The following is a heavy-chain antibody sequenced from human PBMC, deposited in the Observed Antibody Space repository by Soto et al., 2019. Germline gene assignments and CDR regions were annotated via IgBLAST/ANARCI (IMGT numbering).Heavy chain of an antibody. CDR1: GYTFSTSG. CDR2: ISDHNGDT. D-gene: IGHD5-12*01. J-gene: IGHJ5*02. Sequence: QVQLVQSGAEVKEPGASVKVSCKASGYTFSTSGITWVRQAPGQGLEWMGWISDHNGDTKYAQKLQGRVTMTTDTSTSTAYMELRSLRSDDTAIYYCARDGDDYSTTGWFDPWGQGTLVTVSS. CDR3: ARDGDDYSTTGWFDP. V-gene: IGHV1-18*01.